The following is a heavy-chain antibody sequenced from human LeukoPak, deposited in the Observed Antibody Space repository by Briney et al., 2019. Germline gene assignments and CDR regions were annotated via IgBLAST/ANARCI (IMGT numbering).Heavy chain of an antibody. Sequence: SETLSLTCTVSGGSISRYYWSWIRQHPGNGLEWIRYISYTGSTTYNSSLKSRVTISLDTSRNQFSLKLTSVTPADTAVYYCAKTAKYYYGSETYYFFEYWGQGTLVTVSS. V-gene: IGHV4-59*01. CDR3: AKTAKYYYGSETYYFFEY. CDR1: GGSISRYY. CDR2: ISYTGST. D-gene: IGHD3-10*01. J-gene: IGHJ4*02.